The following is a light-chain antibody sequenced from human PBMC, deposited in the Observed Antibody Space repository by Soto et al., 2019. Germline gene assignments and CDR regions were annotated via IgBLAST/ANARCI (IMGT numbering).Light chain of an antibody. CDR2: YDD. CDR3: AACDDSLNGYV. J-gene: IGLJ1*01. CDR1: SSNIGNNA. Sequence: QSVLTQPPSVSEAPRQRVTISCSGSSSNIGNNAVNWYQQLPGKAPKLLIYYDDLLPSGVSDRFSGSKSGTSASLAIGGLKSEDEADYYFAACDDSLNGYVFGTGTKLTVL. V-gene: IGLV1-36*01.